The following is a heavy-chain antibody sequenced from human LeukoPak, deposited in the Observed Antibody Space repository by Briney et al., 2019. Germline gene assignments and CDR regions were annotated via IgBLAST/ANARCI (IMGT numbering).Heavy chain of an antibody. CDR2: INPNSGGT. CDR3: AREDPAMVRGETGTYDY. CDR1: GYTFTGYY. D-gene: IGHD3-10*01. V-gene: IGHV1-2*04. J-gene: IGHJ4*02. Sequence: ASVKVSCKASGYTFTGYYMHWVRQAPGQGLEWMGWINPNSGGTNYAQKFQGWVTMTRDTSISTAYMELSRLRSDDTAVYYCAREDPAMVRGETGTYDYWGQGTLVTVSS.